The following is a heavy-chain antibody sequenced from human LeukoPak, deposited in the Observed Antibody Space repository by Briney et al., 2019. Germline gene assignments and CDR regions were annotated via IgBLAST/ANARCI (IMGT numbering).Heavy chain of an antibody. D-gene: IGHD3-3*01. V-gene: IGHV1-18*01. CDR1: GYTFTSYG. CDR2: IGAYNGNT. Sequence: GASVKVSCKASGYTFTSYGISWVRQAPGQGLEWMGWIGAYNGNTNYAQKLQGRVTMTTDTSTSTAYMELRSLRSDDTAVYYCARHPDYDFWSGYRPYYYYGMDVWGQGTTVTVSS. CDR3: ARHPDYDFWSGYRPYYYYGMDV. J-gene: IGHJ6*02.